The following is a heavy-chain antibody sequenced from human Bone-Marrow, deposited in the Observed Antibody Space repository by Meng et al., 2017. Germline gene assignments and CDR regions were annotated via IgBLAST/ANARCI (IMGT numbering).Heavy chain of an antibody. V-gene: IGHV1-69*06. CDR2: IIPIFGTA. CDR1: GGTFSSYA. CDR3: ARQIAWLQLPSDAFDI. D-gene: IGHD5-24*01. Sequence: SVKVSCKASGGTFSSYAISWVRQAPGQGLEWMGGIIPIFGTANYAQKFQGRVTITADKSISTAYLQWSSLKASDTAMYYCARQIAWLQLPSDAFDIWGQGTMVTVSS. J-gene: IGHJ3*02.